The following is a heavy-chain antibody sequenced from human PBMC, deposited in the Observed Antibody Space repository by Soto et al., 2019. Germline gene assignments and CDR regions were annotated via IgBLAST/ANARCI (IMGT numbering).Heavy chain of an antibody. Sequence: EVQMLESGGGLVQPGGSLRLSCAASGFTFSSYAMRWVRQAPGKGLEWVSAISGSGGSTYYADSVKGRFTISRDNSKNTLYLQMNSLRAEDTAVYYCARRGSGSYYDYWGQGTLVTVSS. CDR3: ARRGSGSYYDY. D-gene: IGHD1-26*01. V-gene: IGHV3-23*01. CDR2: ISGSGGST. CDR1: GFTFSSYA. J-gene: IGHJ4*02.